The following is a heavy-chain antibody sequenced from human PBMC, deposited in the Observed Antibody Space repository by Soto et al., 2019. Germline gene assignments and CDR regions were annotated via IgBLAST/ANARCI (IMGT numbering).Heavy chain of an antibody. D-gene: IGHD3-3*01. CDR1: GFPFSSYA. V-gene: IGHV3-23*01. CDR3: ARRSWRGRADY. CDR2: IGGSGGDK. Sequence: PWGSLRLSCAASGFPFSSYATIFFRQAPWKGLEWVSGIGGSGGDKFYADSVKGRFTVSRDNAENTLSLELNSLRVEDTAIYYCARRSWRGRADYWGQGILVTVSS. J-gene: IGHJ4*02.